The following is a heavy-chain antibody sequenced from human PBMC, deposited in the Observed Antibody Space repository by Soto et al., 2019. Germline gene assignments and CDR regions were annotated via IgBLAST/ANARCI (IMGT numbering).Heavy chain of an antibody. CDR1: GFSLTTSGLG. V-gene: IGHV2-5*05. J-gene: IGHJ1*01. Sequence: QITLKESGPTLVKPTQTLTLTCNFSGFSLTTSGLGVAWIRQPPGKAPEWLALIYWDDDARHGPSLKERLSIIKDTPQNQAILTLTNVDRADTDIYFFPHVIRGVSWNWGQGTQVTVSS. CDR3: PHVIRGVSWN. D-gene: IGHD3-10*01. CDR2: IYWDDDA.